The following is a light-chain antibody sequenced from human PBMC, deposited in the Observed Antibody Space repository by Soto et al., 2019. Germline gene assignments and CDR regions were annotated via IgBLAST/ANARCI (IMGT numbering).Light chain of an antibody. J-gene: IGLJ2*01. Sequence: QSVLTQPPSASGTPGQTIVISCSGGTSNIGSHTVNWFQQLPGTAPRLLIYSNTQWPSGVPDRFSGSKSGTSASLAINGLQSQYEGDYYCAAWDDSLNGVVFGGGTKLTVL. CDR1: TSNIGSHT. V-gene: IGLV1-44*01. CDR2: SNT. CDR3: AAWDDSLNGVV.